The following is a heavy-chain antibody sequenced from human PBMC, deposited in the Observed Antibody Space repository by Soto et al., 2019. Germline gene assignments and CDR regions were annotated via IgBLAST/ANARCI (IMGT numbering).Heavy chain of an antibody. CDR1: GFTFSTYS. J-gene: IGHJ6*02. V-gene: IGHV3-48*02. Sequence: EVQLVESGGGLVQPGGSLRLSCAASGFTFSTYSMNWVRQAPGKGLEWVSHISSSSSPIYYADSVKGRFTISRDNAKNSRYLQMNSLRDEDTAVYYCARVRGYSYGYGDVWGQGTTVTVSS. D-gene: IGHD5-18*01. CDR3: ARVRGYSYGYGDV. CDR2: ISSSSSPI.